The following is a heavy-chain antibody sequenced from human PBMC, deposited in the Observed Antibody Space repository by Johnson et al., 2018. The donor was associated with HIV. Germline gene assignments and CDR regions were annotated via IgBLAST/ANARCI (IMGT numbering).Heavy chain of an antibody. CDR1: GFTFSDYG. CDR3: AKTEDRGYRMETGAFDI. D-gene: IGHD5-18*01. Sequence: QMLLVESGGGVVQPGRSLRLSCAASGFTFSDYGMHWVRQAPGKGLEWVSVIYSGGSTYYADSVKGRFTISRDNSKNTLYLQMNSLRAEDTAVYYCAKTEDRGYRMETGAFDIWGQGTMVTVSS. J-gene: IGHJ3*02. V-gene: IGHV3-NL1*01. CDR2: IYSGGST.